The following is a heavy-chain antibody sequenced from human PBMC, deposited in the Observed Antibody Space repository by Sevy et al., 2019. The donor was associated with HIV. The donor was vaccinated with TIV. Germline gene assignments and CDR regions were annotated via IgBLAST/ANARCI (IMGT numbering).Heavy chain of an antibody. Sequence: GGSLRLSCTASGFTFSTSWMSWVRQAPGKGLEGVATIKQDGSEAYYVDSMSGRFTISRDNAKNSLYLQMNSLRAEDTAVYYCASGQHLVNFDYWGQGTLVTVSS. D-gene: IGHD6-13*01. CDR1: GFTFSTSW. CDR3: ASGQHLVNFDY. J-gene: IGHJ4*02. CDR2: IKQDGSEA. V-gene: IGHV3-7*01.